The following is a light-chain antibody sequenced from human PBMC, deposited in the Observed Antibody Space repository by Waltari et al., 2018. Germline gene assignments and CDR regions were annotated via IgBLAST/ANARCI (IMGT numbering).Light chain of an antibody. CDR2: EVI. J-gene: IGLJ1*01. CDR1: TSYVGNYDL. V-gene: IGLV2-23*02. CDR3: CSYAGRGTYV. Sequence: QSALTQPASVSGTPGQSITISCPGTTSYVGNYDLFSWYQHHPGKAPKLLICEVIKRPSGVSSRFSGSKSGSTASLIISGLQPDDEADYYCCSYAGRGTYVFGSGTKVTVL.